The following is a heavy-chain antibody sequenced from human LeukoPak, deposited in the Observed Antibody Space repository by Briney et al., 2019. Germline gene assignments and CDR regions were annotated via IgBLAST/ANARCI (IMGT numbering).Heavy chain of an antibody. J-gene: IGHJ4*02. CDR1: GFTFNNYV. CDR3: ARDRVGSIVFDN. CDR2: ISTSGEKT. V-gene: IGHV3-23*01. Sequence: GGSLTLSCAASGFTFNNYVMSWVRQAPGNGPEWVSAISTSGEKTFYANSVKGRFTISRDNSENTLYLQMNSLRAEDTAVYYCARDRVGSIVFDNWGQGTLVTVSS. D-gene: IGHD2-15*01.